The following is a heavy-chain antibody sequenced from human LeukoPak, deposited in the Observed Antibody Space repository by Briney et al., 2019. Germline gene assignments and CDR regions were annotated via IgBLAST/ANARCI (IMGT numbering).Heavy chain of an antibody. CDR2: MSGSGTNT. D-gene: IGHD6-19*01. CDR1: GFTFRSYA. J-gene: IGHJ4*02. Sequence: GGSLRLSCAASGFTFRSYAMSWVRQGPGKGLEWVSAMSGSGTNTFYADSVKGRFTISRDNARNSLHLQMNSLRAEDTAVYYCARSQGTHYTSGSMGYWGQGTLVTVSS. V-gene: IGHV3-23*01. CDR3: ARSQGTHYTSGSMGY.